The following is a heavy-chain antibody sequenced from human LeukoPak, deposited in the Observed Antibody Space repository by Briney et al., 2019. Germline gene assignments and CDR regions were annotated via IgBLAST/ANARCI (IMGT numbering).Heavy chain of an antibody. J-gene: IGHJ6*04. CDR3: AKESVERYYDFWSGSTDV. Sequence: GGSLRLSCAASGFTFSSYSMNWVRQAPGKGLEWVSSISRSSSYIYYADSVKGRFTISRDNSKNTLYLQMNSLRAEDTAVYYCAKESVERYYDFWSGSTDVWGKGTTVTVSS. CDR1: GFTFSSYS. CDR2: ISRSSSYI. V-gene: IGHV3-21*04. D-gene: IGHD3-3*01.